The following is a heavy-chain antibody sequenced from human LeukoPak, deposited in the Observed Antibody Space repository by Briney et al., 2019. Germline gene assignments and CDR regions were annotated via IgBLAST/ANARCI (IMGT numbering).Heavy chain of an antibody. Sequence: MASETLSLTCTVSGGSISRYHWSWVRQPPGKGLEWIGYIYSSGSTNYNPSLKSRVTISLDTPKNQFSLRLSSVTAADTAMYYCARQDYTTGWYFLDQWGQGTLVTVSS. CDR3: ARQDYTTGWYFLDQ. J-gene: IGHJ4*02. CDR1: GGSISRYH. V-gene: IGHV4-59*01. D-gene: IGHD6-19*01. CDR2: IYSSGST.